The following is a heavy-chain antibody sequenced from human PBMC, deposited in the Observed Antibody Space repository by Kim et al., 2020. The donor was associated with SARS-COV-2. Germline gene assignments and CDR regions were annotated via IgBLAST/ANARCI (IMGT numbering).Heavy chain of an antibody. D-gene: IGHD1-26*01. CDR1: GFSFEDYA. Sequence: GGSLRLSCVASGFSFEDYAMHWVRQVPGKGLEWVSGISWNSMNIGYADSVKGRFTISRDNVKNSLYLQMSSLRADDTAFYYCVKDLAGSGMGDYWGQGTLVSVSS. CDR3: VKDLAGSGMGDY. J-gene: IGHJ4*02. CDR2: ISWNSMNI. V-gene: IGHV3-9*01.